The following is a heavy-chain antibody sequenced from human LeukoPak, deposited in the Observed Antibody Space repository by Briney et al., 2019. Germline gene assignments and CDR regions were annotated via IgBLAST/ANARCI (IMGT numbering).Heavy chain of an antibody. Sequence: GGSLRLSCAASGFTFSSYWMSWVRQAPGKGLEWVANIKQGGSEKYYVDSVKGRFTISRDNAKNSLYLQMNSLRAEDTAVYYCARVRGGSPYHFDYWGQGTLVTVSS. D-gene: IGHD3-16*01. CDR3: ARVRGGSPYHFDY. CDR2: IKQGGSEK. V-gene: IGHV3-7*01. J-gene: IGHJ4*02. CDR1: GFTFSSYW.